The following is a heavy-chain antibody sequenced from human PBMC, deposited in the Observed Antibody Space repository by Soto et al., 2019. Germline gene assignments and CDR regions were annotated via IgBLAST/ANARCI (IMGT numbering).Heavy chain of an antibody. CDR2: IYYSGST. D-gene: IGHD2-2*01. J-gene: IGHJ6*02. CDR1: GGSISSYY. CDR3: ARETVHCISTSCYGYYYYGMDV. Sequence: PSETLSLTCTVSGGSISSYYWSWIRQPPGKGLEWIGYIYYSGSTNYNPSLKSRVTISVDTSKNQFSLKLSSVTAADTAVYYCARETVHCISTSCYGYYYYGMDVWGQGTTVTVSS. V-gene: IGHV4-59*01.